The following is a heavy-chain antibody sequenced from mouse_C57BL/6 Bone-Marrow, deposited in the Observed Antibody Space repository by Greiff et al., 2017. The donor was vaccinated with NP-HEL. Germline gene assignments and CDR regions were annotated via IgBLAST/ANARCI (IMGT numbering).Heavy chain of an antibody. Sequence: VMLVESGAELVKPGASVKMSCKASGYTFTTYPIEWMKQNHGKSLEWIGNFHPYNDDTKYNEKFKGKATLTVEKSSSTVYLELSRLTSDDSAVYYCALAYYGRGYFDVWGTGTTVTVSS. J-gene: IGHJ1*03. CDR3: ALAYYGRGYFDV. CDR1: GYTFTTYP. D-gene: IGHD1-2*01. V-gene: IGHV1-47*01. CDR2: FHPYNDDT.